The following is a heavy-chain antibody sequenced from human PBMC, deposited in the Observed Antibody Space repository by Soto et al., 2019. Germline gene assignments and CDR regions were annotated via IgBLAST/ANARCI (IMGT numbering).Heavy chain of an antibody. Sequence: EVQLVESGGGLIQPGGSLRLSCAASGFAVSSKYMTWVRQAPGKGLEWVSVIYGGGTTYYADSVKGRFTISRYTSKNTLYLQMNSLRAEDPAVYYCVQTTGWPGSDFWGQGTLVSVSS. CDR3: VQTTGWPGSDF. J-gene: IGHJ4*02. V-gene: IGHV3-53*01. CDR2: IYGGGTT. CDR1: GFAVSSKY. D-gene: IGHD6-19*01.